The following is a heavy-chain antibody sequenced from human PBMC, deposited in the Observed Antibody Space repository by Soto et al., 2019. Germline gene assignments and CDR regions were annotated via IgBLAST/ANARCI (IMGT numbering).Heavy chain of an antibody. D-gene: IGHD5-18*01. Sequence: QVQLVQSGAEVKKPGASVKVSCKASGYTFTNYGISWVRQAPGQGLEWMGWISAHNGNTDSAQKLQGRLYMTTDTSANTAYMHLRSLRSYDTAVYYCARDGFIRDTAMQPDDFWGQGTLVTVSS. J-gene: IGHJ4*02. CDR3: ARDGFIRDTAMQPDDF. V-gene: IGHV1-18*01. CDR1: GYTFTNYG. CDR2: ISAHNGNT.